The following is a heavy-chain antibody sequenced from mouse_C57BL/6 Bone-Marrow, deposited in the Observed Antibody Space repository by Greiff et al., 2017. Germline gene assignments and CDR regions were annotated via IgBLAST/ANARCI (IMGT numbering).Heavy chain of an antibody. CDR1: GYTFTSYW. J-gene: IGHJ1*01. CDR2: IYPGSGST. Sequence: VKLQQPGAELVKPGASVKMSCKASGYTFTSYWITWVKQRPGQGLEWIGDIYPGSGSTNYNEKFKSKATLTVDTSSSTAYMQLSSLTSEDSAVYYCARYFGNYDWYVDVWGPGTTVTVAS. CDR3: ARYFGNYDWYVDV. V-gene: IGHV1-55*01. D-gene: IGHD2-1*01.